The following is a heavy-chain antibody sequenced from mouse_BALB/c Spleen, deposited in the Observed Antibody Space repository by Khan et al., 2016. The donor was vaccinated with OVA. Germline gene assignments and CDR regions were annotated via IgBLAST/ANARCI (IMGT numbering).Heavy chain of an antibody. V-gene: IGHV1S56*01. CDR3: ARRRGSRDY. CDR1: GYTFTSYD. CDR2: IFPGDGTT. J-gene: IGHJ4*01. Sequence: QVQLKQSGAEVVKSGASVKLSCKASGYTFTSYDLNWVRQRPEQGLEWIGWIFPGDGTTKYNEKFRGKATLTTDKSSRTAYIQLSRLTSEDSAVYFCARRRGSRDYWGQGTSVTVSS.